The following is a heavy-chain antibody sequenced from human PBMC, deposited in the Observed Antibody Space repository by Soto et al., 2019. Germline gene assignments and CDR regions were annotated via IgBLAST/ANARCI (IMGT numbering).Heavy chain of an antibody. CDR3: ARESEDLTSNFDY. Sequence: GGSLRLSCAASGCTFTRYSMNWVRQAPGKGLEWVSSISSTTNYIYYGDSMKGRFTISRDNAKNSLYLEMNSLRAEDTAVYYCARESEDLTSNFDYWGQGTLVTVSS. J-gene: IGHJ4*02. CDR2: ISSTTNYI. V-gene: IGHV3-21*06. CDR1: GCTFTRYS.